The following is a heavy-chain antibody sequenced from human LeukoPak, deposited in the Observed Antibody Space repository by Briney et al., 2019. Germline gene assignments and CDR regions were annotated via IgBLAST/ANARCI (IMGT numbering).Heavy chain of an antibody. CDR1: GYTFTSYD. J-gene: IGHJ4*02. Sequence: ASVKVSCKASGYTFTSYDINWVRQATGQGLEWMGWMNPNSGNTGYAQKFQGRVTMTRSTSISTAYMELSSLRFEDTAVYYCTRSVRNGHIDYWGQGTLVTVSS. CDR2: MNPNSGNT. V-gene: IGHV1-8*01. D-gene: IGHD2-21*01. CDR3: TRSVRNGHIDY.